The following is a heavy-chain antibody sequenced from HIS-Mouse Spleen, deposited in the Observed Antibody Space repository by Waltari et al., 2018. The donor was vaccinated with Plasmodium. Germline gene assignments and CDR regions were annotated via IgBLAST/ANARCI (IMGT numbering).Heavy chain of an antibody. CDR3: ASSWYWYFDL. Sequence: EVPLVESGGGLVKPGGSLERFCAASGLSVSSNWMSGVRQAPGKGLEWVANIKQDGSEKYYVDSVKGRFTISRDNAKNSLYLQMNSLRAEDTAVYYCASSWYWYFDLWGRGTLVTVSS. D-gene: IGHD6-13*01. J-gene: IGHJ2*01. V-gene: IGHV3-7*01. CDR1: GLSVSSNW. CDR2: IKQDGSEK.